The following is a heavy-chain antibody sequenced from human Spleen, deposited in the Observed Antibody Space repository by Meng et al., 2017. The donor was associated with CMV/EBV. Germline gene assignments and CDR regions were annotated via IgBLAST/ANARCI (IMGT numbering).Heavy chain of an antibody. CDR1: GFILSNHG. J-gene: IGHJ6*02. Sequence: GGSLRLSCAASGFILSNHGMHWVRQAPGKGLEWVAFIRYDGINKYYGDSVKGRFTISRDNSKNTLYLQTNSLRAEDTAVYYCAKAIPTISGSTAGRAMDVWGQGTTVTVSS. CDR3: AKAIPTISGSTAGRAMDV. CDR2: IRYDGINK. D-gene: IGHD2-15*01. V-gene: IGHV3-30*02.